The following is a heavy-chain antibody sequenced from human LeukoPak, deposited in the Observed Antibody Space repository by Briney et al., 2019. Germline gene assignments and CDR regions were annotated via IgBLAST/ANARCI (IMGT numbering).Heavy chain of an antibody. CDR2: IYYSGNT. V-gene: IGHV4-39*01. J-gene: IGHJ4*02. CDR1: GGSISNSSSF. D-gene: IGHD1-26*01. CDR3: ARLGGSYLSFDY. Sequence: SETLSHTCTVSGGSISNSSSFWDWIRQPPGKGLEWIGTIYYSGNTYYNPSLKSRVTISVDTSKNQFSLKLRSVTAADTAVYYCARLGGSYLSFDYWGQGTLVTVSS.